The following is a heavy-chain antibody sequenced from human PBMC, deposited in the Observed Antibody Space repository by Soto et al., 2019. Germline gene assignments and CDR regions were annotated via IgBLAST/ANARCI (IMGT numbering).Heavy chain of an antibody. CDR2: ISYDGSNK. Sequence: QVQLVESGGGVVQPGRSLRLSCAASGFTFSSYAMHWVRQAPGKGLEWVAVISYDGSNKYYADSVKGRFTISRDNSKNTLYLQMNSLRAEDTAVYYCARDVTGSGTNPVPWGQGTLVTVSS. D-gene: IGHD3-10*01. V-gene: IGHV3-30-3*01. CDR1: GFTFSSYA. J-gene: IGHJ5*02. CDR3: ARDVTGSGTNPVP.